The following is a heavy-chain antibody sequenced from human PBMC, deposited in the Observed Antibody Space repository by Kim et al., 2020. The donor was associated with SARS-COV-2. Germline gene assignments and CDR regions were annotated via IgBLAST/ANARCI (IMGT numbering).Heavy chain of an antibody. V-gene: IGHV3-15*01. CDR3: TTLLGLDV. Sequence: GGTTDYAAPVKGRFTISRDDSKNTLYLQMNSLKTEDTAVYYCTTLLGLDVWGQGTTVTVSS. D-gene: IGHD3-10*01. J-gene: IGHJ6*02. CDR2: GGTT.